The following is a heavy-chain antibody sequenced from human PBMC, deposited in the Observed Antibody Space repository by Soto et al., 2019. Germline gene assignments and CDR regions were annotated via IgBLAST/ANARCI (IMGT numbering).Heavy chain of an antibody. D-gene: IGHD6-19*01. V-gene: IGHV3-74*01. Sequence: GGSLRLSCAASGFTFSSYWMHWVRQAPGKGLVWVSRINSDGSSTSYADSVKGRFTISRDNAKNTLYLQMNSLRAEDTAVYYCTRDGTYSSGWRNWGQGTLVTVSS. J-gene: IGHJ4*02. CDR3: TRDGTYSSGWRN. CDR1: GFTFSSYW. CDR2: INSDGSST.